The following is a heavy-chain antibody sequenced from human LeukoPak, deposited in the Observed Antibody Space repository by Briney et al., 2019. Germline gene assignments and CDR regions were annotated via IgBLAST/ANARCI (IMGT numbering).Heavy chain of an antibody. J-gene: IGHJ4*02. CDR2: IVPMFGTA. Sequence: ASVKVSCRSSGGTFSSYPISWVRQAPGQGLEWMGGIVPMFGTADYAQKFQGRVTITTDESTNTVYMELSSLRSEDTAVYYCARFHREGLVYGFSDYWGQGTLVTVSS. D-gene: IGHD2-8*01. CDR3: ARFHREGLVYGFSDY. V-gene: IGHV1-69*05. CDR1: GGTFSSYP.